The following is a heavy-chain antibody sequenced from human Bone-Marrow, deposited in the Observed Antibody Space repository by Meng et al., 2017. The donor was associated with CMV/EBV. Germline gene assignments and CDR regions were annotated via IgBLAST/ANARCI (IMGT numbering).Heavy chain of an antibody. CDR3: AKDATTTWGDYYYGMDV. V-gene: IGHV3-48*03. CDR2: ISSSGSTI. D-gene: IGHD3-16*01. J-gene: IGHJ6*01. Sequence: GESLKISCAASGFTFSSYEMNWVRQAPGKGLEWVSYISSSGSTIYYADSVKGRFTISRDNAKNSLYLQMNSLRAEDTAVYYCAKDATTTWGDYYYGMDVWGQGTTVTVSS. CDR1: GFTFSSYE.